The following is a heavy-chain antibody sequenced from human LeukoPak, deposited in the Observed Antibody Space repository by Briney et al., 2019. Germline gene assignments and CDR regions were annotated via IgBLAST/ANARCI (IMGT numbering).Heavy chain of an antibody. V-gene: IGHV3-30-3*01. Sequence: PGRSLRLSCAASGFTFSSYAMHWVRQASGKGLEWEAVISYDGSNKYYADSVKGRFTISRDNSKNTLYLQMNSLRAEDTAVYYCARRGVGFGDYHFDYWGQGTLVTVSS. J-gene: IGHJ4*02. D-gene: IGHD4-17*01. CDR1: GFTFSSYA. CDR2: ISYDGSNK. CDR3: ARRGVGFGDYHFDY.